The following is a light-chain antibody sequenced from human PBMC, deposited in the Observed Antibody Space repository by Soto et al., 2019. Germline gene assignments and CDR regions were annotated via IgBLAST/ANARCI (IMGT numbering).Light chain of an antibody. CDR2: AAF. Sequence: QMTQSPSPASAPIGDRVTIPPLACEDINCRLAWYQQIPGNAPKCLIYAAFILQSGVPSRFSGYGSGTDFTLSISSLQPEDFATYYCQQADSFPITFGQGTRLEIK. CDR3: QQADSFPIT. CDR1: EDINCR. V-gene: IGKV1-12*01. J-gene: IGKJ5*01.